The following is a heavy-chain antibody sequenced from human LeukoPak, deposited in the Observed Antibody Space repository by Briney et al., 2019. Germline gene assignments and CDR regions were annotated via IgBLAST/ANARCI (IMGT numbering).Heavy chain of an antibody. V-gene: IGHV3-21*01. Sequence: SGGSLRLSCAASGFTFSSYSMNWVRQAPGKGLEWVSSISISSSYIHYADSVKGRFTISRDNAKNSLYLQMNSLRAEDMAVYFCARGRSGYCSTTSCSRPPDYWGQGTLVTVSS. D-gene: IGHD2-2*03. CDR1: GFTFSSYS. J-gene: IGHJ4*02. CDR3: ARGRSGYCSTTSCSRPPDY. CDR2: ISISSSYI.